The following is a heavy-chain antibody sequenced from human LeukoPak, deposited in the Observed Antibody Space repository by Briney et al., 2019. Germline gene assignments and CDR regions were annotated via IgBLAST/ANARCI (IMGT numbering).Heavy chain of an antibody. CDR3: ARGQAAANILYYFDY. CDR2: ITSSSTFI. J-gene: IGHJ4*02. V-gene: IGHV3-21*01. D-gene: IGHD6-13*01. Sequence: KPGGSLRFSWAAAGFTFRSYTMSWVRQDPGKGLELVASITSSSTFIYYADSLNDRFTISRDNAQNSLYLQMNSLRAEDTAVYYCARGQAAANILYYFDYWGQGTLVTVSS. CDR1: GFTFRSYT.